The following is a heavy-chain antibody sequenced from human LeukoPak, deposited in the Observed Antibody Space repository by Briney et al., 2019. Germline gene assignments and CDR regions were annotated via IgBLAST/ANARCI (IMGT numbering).Heavy chain of an antibody. D-gene: IGHD3-22*01. CDR2: ITSTSRYI. J-gene: IGHJ4*02. CDR3: ARDRYDYDSSGYRY. V-gene: IGHV3-21*01. Sequence: GGSLRLSCAASGFTFSIYSMNWVRQAPGKGLEWVSSITSTSRYIYYGDSVKGRFTISRDNAKNSLYLQMNSLRAEDTAVYYCARDRYDYDSSGYRYWGQGTLVTVCS. CDR1: GFTFSIYS.